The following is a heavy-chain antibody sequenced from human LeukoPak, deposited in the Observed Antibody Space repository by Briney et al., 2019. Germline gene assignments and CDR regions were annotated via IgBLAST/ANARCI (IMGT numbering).Heavy chain of an antibody. V-gene: IGHV1-2*02. CDR3: ARVGAPGGLRPYHYYY. D-gene: IGHD3-16*01. CDR2: IDPASGIT. CDR1: GYIFSDYW. J-gene: IGHJ4*02. Sequence: GASVKVSCKASGYIFSDYWIHWVRQAPGRGLECLGWIDPASGITNQPQKFQGRITVTRDTSASTVYMDLTGLTTDDTALYYCARVGAPGGLRPYHYYYWVQGTLVTVSS.